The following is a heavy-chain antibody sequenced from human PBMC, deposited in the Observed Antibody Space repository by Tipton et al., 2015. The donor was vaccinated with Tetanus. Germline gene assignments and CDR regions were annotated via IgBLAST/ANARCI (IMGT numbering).Heavy chain of an antibody. D-gene: IGHD4-17*01. CDR1: GGAFSGHY. CDR2: IHPSGST. V-gene: IGHV4-34*01. CDR3: ARSSTTVTPHAFDV. Sequence: TLSLTCAVYGGAFSGHYWTWIRQAPGKGLEWIGEIHPSGSTNYNASLRGRVTMSVDLTRKHVFLRMTSVTAADTAVYYCARSSTTVTPHAFDVWGQGTMVTVSS. J-gene: IGHJ3*01.